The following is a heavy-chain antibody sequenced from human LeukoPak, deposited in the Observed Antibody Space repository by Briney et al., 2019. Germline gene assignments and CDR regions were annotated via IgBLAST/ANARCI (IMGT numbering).Heavy chain of an antibody. J-gene: IGHJ3*02. CDR2: ISNSGGST. D-gene: IGHD5-24*01. V-gene: IGHV3-23*01. CDR3: AKGMVAIILHAFDI. Sequence: PGGSLRLSCAASGFILSDYAMSWVRQAPGKGLEWVSGISNSGGSTHYADSVKGRFTISRDNSKNTLYLQMNSLRAEDTAVYHCAKGMVAIILHAFDIWGQGTMVTVSS. CDR1: GFILSDYA.